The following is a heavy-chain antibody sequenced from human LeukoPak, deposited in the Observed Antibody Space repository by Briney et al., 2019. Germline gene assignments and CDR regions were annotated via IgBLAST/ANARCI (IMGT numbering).Heavy chain of an antibody. CDR2: ISYDGNNK. Sequence: PGGSLRLSCAASGFTFSSYGMHWVRQAPGKGLEWVAGISYDGNNKYYGDSVKGRFTISRDNSKNTLYLQMNSLRAEDTAVYYCAKLGPTVFYYYGMDVWGQGTTVTVSS. CDR3: AKLGPTVFYYYGMDV. CDR1: GFTFSSYG. D-gene: IGHD4-4*01. J-gene: IGHJ6*02. V-gene: IGHV3-30*18.